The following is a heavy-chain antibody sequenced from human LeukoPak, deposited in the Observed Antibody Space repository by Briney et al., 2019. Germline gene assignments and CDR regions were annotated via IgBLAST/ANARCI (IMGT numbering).Heavy chain of an antibody. Sequence: ASVKVSCKASGYTFTSYGISWVRQAPGQGREWMGWISAYNGNTNYAQKLQGRVTMTTDTSTSTAYMELSSLRSEDTAVYYCARRIAVAGSVYFDYWGQGTLVTVSS. CDR2: ISAYNGNT. V-gene: IGHV1-18*01. J-gene: IGHJ4*02. D-gene: IGHD6-19*01. CDR1: GYTFTSYG. CDR3: ARRIAVAGSVYFDY.